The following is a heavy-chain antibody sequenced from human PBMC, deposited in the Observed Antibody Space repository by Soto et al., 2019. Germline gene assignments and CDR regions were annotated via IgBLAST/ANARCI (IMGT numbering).Heavy chain of an antibody. J-gene: IGHJ6*02. CDR3: ARRRGFPYYYGMDV. CDR2: IYYSGST. CDR1: GGSISSSSYY. V-gene: IGHV4-39*01. D-gene: IGHD5-12*01. Sequence: SETLSLTCTVSGGSISSSSYYWGWIRQPPGKGLEWIGGIYYSGSTYYNPSLKSRVTISVDTSKNQFSLKLSSVTAADTAVYYCARRRGFPYYYGMDVWGQGTTVTVSS.